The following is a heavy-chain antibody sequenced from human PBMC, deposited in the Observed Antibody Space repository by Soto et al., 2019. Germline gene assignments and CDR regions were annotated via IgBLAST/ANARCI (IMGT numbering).Heavy chain of an antibody. CDR2: ISYDGSNK. J-gene: IGHJ6*02. CDR3: ARVLIAAAGNYYYGMDV. D-gene: IGHD6-13*01. Sequence: QVQLVESGGGVVQPGRSLRLSCAASGFTFSSYAMHWVRQAPGKGLEWVAVISYDGSNKYYADSVKGRFTISRDNSKYTLYLQMNSLRAEDTAVYYCARVLIAAAGNYYYGMDVWGQGATVTVSS. CDR1: GFTFSSYA. V-gene: IGHV3-30-3*01.